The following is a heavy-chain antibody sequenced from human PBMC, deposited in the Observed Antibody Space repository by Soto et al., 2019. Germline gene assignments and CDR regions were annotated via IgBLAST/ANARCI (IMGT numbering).Heavy chain of an antibody. CDR3: AGEVSGDLKAFAI. J-gene: IGHJ3*02. CDR1: GFTFSSST. D-gene: IGHD3-3*01. Sequence: SVKVSCKASGFTFSSSTLQWVRQARGQRLEWIGWIVVGTGNTNYAQKFQERVTITRDMSTSTAYMELTSLRSDDTAVYYCAGEVSGDLKAFAIWGQGTVVTVSS. CDR2: IVVGTGNT. V-gene: IGHV1-58*01.